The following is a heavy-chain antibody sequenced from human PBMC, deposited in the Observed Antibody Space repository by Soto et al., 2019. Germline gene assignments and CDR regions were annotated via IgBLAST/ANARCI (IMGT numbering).Heavy chain of an antibody. V-gene: IGHV3-13*01. CDR2: IGTAGDT. Sequence: GESLKISCAASGFTFSSYDMHWVRQATGKGLEWVSAIGTAGDTYYPGSVKGRFTISRENAKNSLYLQMNSLRAGDTAVDYCARGGIAVAGPLNDAFDIWGQGTMVTVSS. J-gene: IGHJ3*02. D-gene: IGHD6-19*01. CDR3: ARGGIAVAGPLNDAFDI. CDR1: GFTFSSYD.